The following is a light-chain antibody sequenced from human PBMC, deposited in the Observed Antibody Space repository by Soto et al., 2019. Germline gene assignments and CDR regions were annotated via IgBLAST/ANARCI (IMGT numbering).Light chain of an antibody. V-gene: IGKV3-20*01. CDR2: GVS. J-gene: IGKJ4*01. Sequence: PGERATLSCRASQNLNSNFLAWYQQKPGQAPRLLIHGVSNRATGIPDRFSGSGSGTDFTLTISRLEAEDFAVYYCQQYGSSPLSFGGGTKVDI. CDR3: QQYGSSPLS. CDR1: QNLNSNF.